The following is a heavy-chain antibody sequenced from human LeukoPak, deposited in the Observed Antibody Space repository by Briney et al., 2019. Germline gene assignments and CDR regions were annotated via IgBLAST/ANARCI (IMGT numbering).Heavy chain of an antibody. CDR2: INPNSGDT. Sequence: ASVKVSCKGSGYTFTGYYMHWVRQAPGQGLECMGWINPNSGDTSYAQKFQGRVTMTRDTSISTVYMELSSLRSEDTAVYYCARDENGEGAGDYYYYMDVWGKGTTVTVSS. CDR1: GYTFTGYY. J-gene: IGHJ6*03. CDR3: ARDENGEGAGDYYYYMDV. V-gene: IGHV1-2*02. D-gene: IGHD4-17*01.